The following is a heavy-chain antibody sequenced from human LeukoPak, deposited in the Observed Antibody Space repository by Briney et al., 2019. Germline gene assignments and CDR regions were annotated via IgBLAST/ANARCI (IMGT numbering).Heavy chain of an antibody. V-gene: IGHV4-39*07. D-gene: IGHD6-19*01. Sequence: SETLSLTCTVSGGSISSSSYYWGWIRQPPGKGLEWIGSIYYSGSTNYNPSLKSRVTISVDTSKNQFSLKLSSVTAADTAVYYCARDRTGAGLIDYWGQGTLVTVSS. J-gene: IGHJ4*02. CDR3: ARDRTGAGLIDY. CDR1: GGSISSSSYY. CDR2: IYYSGST.